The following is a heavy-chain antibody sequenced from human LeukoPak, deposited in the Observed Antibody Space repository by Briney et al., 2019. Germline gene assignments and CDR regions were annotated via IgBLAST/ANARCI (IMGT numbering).Heavy chain of an antibody. Sequence: PGGSLRLSCAASGFIFSNDAMSWVRQAPGKGLEWVSGIRGSGSSTYFADSVKGRFNVSRDNSKNTLYLDLNSLRADDTAVYYCVKGGKGTPPHWGQGTLVTVSS. J-gene: IGHJ4*02. CDR2: IRGSGSST. V-gene: IGHV3-23*01. CDR3: VKGGKGTPPH. D-gene: IGHD3-10*01. CDR1: GFIFSNDA.